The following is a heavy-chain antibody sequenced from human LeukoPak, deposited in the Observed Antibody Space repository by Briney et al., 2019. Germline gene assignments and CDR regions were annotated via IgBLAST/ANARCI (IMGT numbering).Heavy chain of an antibody. CDR2: ISSSGSII. V-gene: IGHV3-48*03. D-gene: IGHD6-19*01. CDR3: ARDDAGYSSGRYWVY. Sequence: GGSLRLSCAASGFTFSGYEMNWVRQAPGKGLEWVSYISSSGSIIYYADSVKGRFTISRDNAKNSLYLQMNSLRAEDTAVYYCARDDAGYSSGRYWVYWGQGTLVTVSS. J-gene: IGHJ4*02. CDR1: GFTFSGYE.